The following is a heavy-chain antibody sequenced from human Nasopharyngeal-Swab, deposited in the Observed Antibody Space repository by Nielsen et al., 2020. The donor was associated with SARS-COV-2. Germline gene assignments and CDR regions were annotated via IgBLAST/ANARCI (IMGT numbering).Heavy chain of an antibody. CDR1: GYTFTSYY. D-gene: IGHD1-26*01. Sequence: ASVKVSCKASGYTFTSYYMHWVRQAPGQGLEWMGIINSSGGSTSYAQKFQGRVTMTRDTSTSTVYMELSSLRSEDTAVYYCAVTEGELHFDYWGQGTLVTVSS. CDR2: INSSGGST. CDR3: AVTEGELHFDY. J-gene: IGHJ4*02. V-gene: IGHV1-46*01.